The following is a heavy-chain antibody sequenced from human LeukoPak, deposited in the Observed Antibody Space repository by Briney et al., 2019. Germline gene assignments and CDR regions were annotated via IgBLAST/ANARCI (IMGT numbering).Heavy chain of an antibody. CDR2: INHSGST. CDR1: GGSFSGYY. CDR3: ARAHLVLLWFGGRENWFDP. J-gene: IGHJ5*02. V-gene: IGHV4-34*01. D-gene: IGHD3-10*01. Sequence: SETLSLTCAVYGGSFSGYYWSWIRQPPGKGLEWIGEINHSGSTNYNPSLKSRVTISVDTSKNQFSLKLSSVTAADTAVYYCARAHLVLLWFGGRENWFDPWGREPWSPSPQ.